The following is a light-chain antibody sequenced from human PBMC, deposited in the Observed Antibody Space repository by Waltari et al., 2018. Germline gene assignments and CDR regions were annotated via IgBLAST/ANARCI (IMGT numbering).Light chain of an antibody. CDR3: ASYAGTSTDV. Sequence: QSALTQPPSASGLPGQSVTITCTGTRSDVGVFSYVSWYRQHPGKAPQVLIYEVNQRPSGVPNRFSGSKSGNTAFLTVSGLQAEDEGEYYCASYAGTSTDVFGTGTKVTVL. V-gene: IGLV2-8*01. J-gene: IGLJ1*01. CDR2: EVN. CDR1: RSDVGVFSY.